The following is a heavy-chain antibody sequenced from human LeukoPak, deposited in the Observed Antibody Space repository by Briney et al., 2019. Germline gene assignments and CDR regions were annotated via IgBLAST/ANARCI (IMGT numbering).Heavy chain of an antibody. J-gene: IGHJ4*02. D-gene: IGHD3-10*01. CDR1: GFTFNNHA. V-gene: IGHV3-49*04. CDR3: TRKELLWFGENYFDY. CDR2: IKSKAYGGTT. Sequence: GGSLRLSCVVSGFTFNNHAMSWVRQAPGKGLEWVGFIKSKAYGGTTEYAASVKGRFTISRDDSKSIAYLQMNSLKTEDTAVYYCTRKELLWFGENYFDYWGQGTLVTVSS.